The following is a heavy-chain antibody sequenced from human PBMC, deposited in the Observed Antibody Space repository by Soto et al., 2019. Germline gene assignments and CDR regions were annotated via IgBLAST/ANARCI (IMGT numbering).Heavy chain of an antibody. CDR2: ITDSGGST. CDR1: GFTFNNYG. Sequence: VGSLGLSCAASGFTFNNYGMSWVRQAPGKGLEWVSAITDSGGSTYYADSVKGRFTISRDNSKNTVYLQMNSLRAEDTAVYYCAKAATVVTLYYFDYWGQGTLVTSPQ. J-gene: IGHJ4*02. CDR3: AKAATVVTLYYFDY. D-gene: IGHD4-17*01. V-gene: IGHV3-23*01.